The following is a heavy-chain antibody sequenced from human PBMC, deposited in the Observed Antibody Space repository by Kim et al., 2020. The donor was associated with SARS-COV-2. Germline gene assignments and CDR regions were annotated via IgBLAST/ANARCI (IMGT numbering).Heavy chain of an antibody. CDR2: ISSSGSTI. CDR3: ARDGENGDYGFGWVSTQFGY. Sequence: GGSLRLSCAASGFTFSSYEMNWVRQAPGKGLEWVSYISSSGSTIYYADSVKGRFTISRDNAKNSLYLQMNSLRAEDTAVYYCARDGENGDYGFGWVSTQFGYWGQGTLVTVSS. D-gene: IGHD4-17*01. J-gene: IGHJ4*02. V-gene: IGHV3-48*03. CDR1: GFTFSSYE.